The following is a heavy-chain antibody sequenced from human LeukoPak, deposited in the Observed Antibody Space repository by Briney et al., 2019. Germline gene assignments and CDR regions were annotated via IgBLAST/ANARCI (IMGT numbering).Heavy chain of an antibody. D-gene: IGHD4-17*01. Sequence: GGSLRLSCAPSGFIFSSYAMSWVRQAPGKGLEWVSTIGGNGDKTYYADSVRGRFTISRDNYKSTLYLQMSSLRAEDTAFYYCAKSRPNVWTPVTTPGIFDYWGQGTLVTVSS. CDR3: AKSRPNVWTPVTTPGIFDY. CDR1: GFIFSSYA. V-gene: IGHV3-23*01. J-gene: IGHJ4*02. CDR2: IGGNGDKT.